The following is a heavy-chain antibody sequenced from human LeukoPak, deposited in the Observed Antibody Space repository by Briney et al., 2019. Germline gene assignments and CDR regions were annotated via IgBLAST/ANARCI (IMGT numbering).Heavy chain of an antibody. D-gene: IGHD1-26*01. CDR1: GFTFGDYA. CDR3: TRRRGYSGTYYDAFDI. Sequence: GGSLRLSCTASGFTFGDYAMSWVRQAPGKGLEWVGFIRNKGHGGTTKYAASVKGRFTISRDDSKSIAYLQMNSLKTEDTAVYYCTRRRGYSGTYYDAFDIWGQGTMVTVSS. CDR2: IRNKGHGGTT. J-gene: IGHJ3*02. V-gene: IGHV3-49*04.